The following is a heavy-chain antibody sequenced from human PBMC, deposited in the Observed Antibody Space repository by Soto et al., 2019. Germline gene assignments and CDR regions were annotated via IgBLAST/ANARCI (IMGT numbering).Heavy chain of an antibody. J-gene: IGHJ4*02. CDR2: INSDSGDI. D-gene: IGHD6-13*01. CDR1: GYTFTTYG. V-gene: IGHV1-18*01. Sequence: VSVKVSCKASGYTFTTYGISWVRQAPGQGLEWMGWINSDSGDINYAQSFQGRVTMTTDTSTSTAHMELRSLRSDDTAVYFCARVRVYSSSWRIPYDFDYWGQGTLVTVSS. CDR3: ARVRVYSSSWRIPYDFDY.